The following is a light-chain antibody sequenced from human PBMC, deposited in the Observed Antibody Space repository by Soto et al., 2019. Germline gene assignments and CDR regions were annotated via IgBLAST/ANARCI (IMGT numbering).Light chain of an antibody. V-gene: IGKV1-39*01. J-gene: IGKJ2*01. CDR1: QTISTY. Sequence: DIQMTQSPSSLSASVGDRVTITCRASQTISTYLNWYQQNPGKAPKLLIYAASNLQNGVPSRCSGSGSGTDFTLTISSLQPEDFATYYCQKSSSIPYTFGQGTKLEIK. CDR3: QKSSSIPYT. CDR2: AAS.